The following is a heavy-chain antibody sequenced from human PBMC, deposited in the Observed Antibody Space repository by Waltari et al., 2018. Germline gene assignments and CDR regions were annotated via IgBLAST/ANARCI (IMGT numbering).Heavy chain of an antibody. D-gene: IGHD1-26*01. CDR3: VRDKSGGYYDY. V-gene: IGHV3-72*01. J-gene: IGHJ4*02. CDR1: GFTSTDHY. CDR2: IRNRARSFTT. Sequence: EVQVVESGGGLVQPGGSLRLSCAASGFTSTDHYMNWVRQAPGKGWEWVGLIRNRARSFTTDYAASVEGRFAISRDDSKNLLYLQMNSLKTEDTAVYYCVRDKSGGYYDYWGQGTLVTVSS.